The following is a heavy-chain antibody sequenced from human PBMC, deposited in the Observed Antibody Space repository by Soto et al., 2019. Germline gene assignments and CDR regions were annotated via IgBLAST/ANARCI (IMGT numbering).Heavy chain of an antibody. J-gene: IGHJ4*02. CDR3: ARESEDLTSNFDY. CDR1: GNTFTSYD. V-gene: IGHV1-8*01. Sequence: ASVEVSCKXSGNTFTSYDINWVRQATGHGLEWMGWINPNSGNIGYAQKFQGRVTMTRDTAIRTAYMEVSRLRAEDTAVYYCARESEDLTSNFDYWGQGTLVTVSS. CDR2: INPNSGNI.